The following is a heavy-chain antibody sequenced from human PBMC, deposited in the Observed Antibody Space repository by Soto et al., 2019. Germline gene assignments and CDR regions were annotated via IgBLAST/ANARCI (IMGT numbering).Heavy chain of an antibody. Sequence: SETLSLTCTVSGGSISSYYWSWIRQPPGKGLEWIGYIYYSGSTNYNPSLKSRVTISVDTSKNQFSLKLSSVTAADTVVYYCARDDGYYSYWGQGTLVTVSS. CDR3: ARDDGYYSY. CDR1: GGSISSYY. V-gene: IGHV4-59*01. CDR2: IYYSGST. D-gene: IGHD3-3*01. J-gene: IGHJ4*02.